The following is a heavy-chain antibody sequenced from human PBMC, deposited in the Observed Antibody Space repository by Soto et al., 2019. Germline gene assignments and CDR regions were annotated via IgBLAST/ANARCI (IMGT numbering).Heavy chain of an antibody. Sequence: GGSLRLSCAASGFTFSSYAMSWVRQAPGKGLEWVSAISGSGGSTYYADSVKGRFTSSRDNSKNTLYLQMNSLRAEDTAVYYCAKDYEYYGSGSLFAFDIWGQGTRVTVSS. CDR3: AKDYEYYGSGSLFAFDI. J-gene: IGHJ3*02. CDR2: ISGSGGST. V-gene: IGHV3-23*01. D-gene: IGHD3-10*01. CDR1: GFTFSSYA.